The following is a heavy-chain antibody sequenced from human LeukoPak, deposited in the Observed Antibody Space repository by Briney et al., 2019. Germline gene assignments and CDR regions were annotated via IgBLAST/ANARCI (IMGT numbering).Heavy chain of an antibody. CDR1: GFTFSNYW. CDR2: ISGDGSST. Sequence: GGSLRLSCAASGFTFSNYWMHWVRQAPGKGVVWVSHISGDGSSTTYADSVKGRLTISRDNAKNTLYLQMNSLRAEDTGVYYCARGDSSTRLYFDCWGQGTLVTVSS. D-gene: IGHD2-2*01. CDR3: ARGDSSTRLYFDC. J-gene: IGHJ4*02. V-gene: IGHV3-74*03.